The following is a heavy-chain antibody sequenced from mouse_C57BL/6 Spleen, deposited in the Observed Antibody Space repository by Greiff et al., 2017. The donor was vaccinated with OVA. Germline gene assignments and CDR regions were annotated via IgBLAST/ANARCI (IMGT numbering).Heavy chain of an antibody. J-gene: IGHJ2*01. CDR3: ARWGGTNFDY. CDR1: GYTFTSYW. V-gene: IGHV1-64*01. D-gene: IGHD4-1*01. CDR2: IHPNSGST. Sequence: QVQLQQPGAELVKPGASVKLSCKASGYTFTSYWMHWVKQRPGQGLEWIGMIHPNSGSTNYNAKFKSKATLTVDKSSSTAYMQLSSLTSEDSAVYYCARWGGTNFDYWGQGTTLTVSS.